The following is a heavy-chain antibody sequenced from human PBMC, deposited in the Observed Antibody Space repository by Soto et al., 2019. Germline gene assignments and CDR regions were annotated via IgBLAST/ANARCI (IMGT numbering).Heavy chain of an antibody. CDR3: VRDPWDF. V-gene: IGHV3-53*01. J-gene: IGHJ4*02. Sequence: EVQLVESGGGLIQPGGSLRLSCAASGFIVSSKYMSWVHQAPGKGLEWVSVVFFDGGKYYADSVKGRFTISRDISKNTVYLQMNSLTVDDTAVCYCVRDPWDFWGQGTVVTVSS. CDR2: VFFDGGK. CDR1: GFIVSSKY.